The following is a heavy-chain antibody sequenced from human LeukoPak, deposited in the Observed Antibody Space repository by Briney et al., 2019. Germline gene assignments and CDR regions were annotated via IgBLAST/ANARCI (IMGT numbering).Heavy chain of an antibody. D-gene: IGHD5-18*01. Sequence: GGSLRLSCAASGFTFSSYAMSWVRQAPGKGLEWVSAISGSGGSTYYADSVKGRFTISRDNSKNTLYLQMNSLRAEDTAVYYCASQDTAARAFDIWGQGTMVTVSS. V-gene: IGHV3-23*01. J-gene: IGHJ3*02. CDR2: ISGSGGST. CDR1: GFTFSSYA. CDR3: ASQDTAARAFDI.